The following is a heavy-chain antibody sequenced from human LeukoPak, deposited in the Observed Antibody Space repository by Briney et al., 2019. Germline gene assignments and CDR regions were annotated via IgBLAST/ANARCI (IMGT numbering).Heavy chain of an antibody. D-gene: IGHD3-3*01. V-gene: IGHV3-15*01. CDR2: VNSKNDGGTT. CDR1: GFTFSSAW. CDR3: TTLGYDCWSGHGYYYLDG. Sequence: GGSLRLSCAASGFTFSSAWMYWVCQAQRQGLERVGRVNSKNDGGTTDYAAPVKGRFSISRDDSKNTLYLQMNSLKTDGTAVYYCTTLGYDCWSGHGYYYLDGWGKGTAVSVCS. J-gene: IGHJ6*03.